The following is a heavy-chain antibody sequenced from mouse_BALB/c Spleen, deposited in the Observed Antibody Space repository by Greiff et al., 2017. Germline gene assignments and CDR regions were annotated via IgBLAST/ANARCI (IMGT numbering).Heavy chain of an antibody. V-gene: IGHV5-12-1*01. D-gene: IGHD2-3*01. J-gene: IGHJ3*01. CDR3: ARHHGYYEAY. Sequence: EVKLVESGGGLVKPGGSLKLSCAASGFAFSSYDMSWVRQTPEKRLEWVAYISSGGGSTYYPDTVKGRFTISRDNAKNTLYLQMSSLKSEDTAMDYCARHHGYYEAYWGQGTLVTVSA. CDR1: GFAFSSYD. CDR2: ISSGGGST.